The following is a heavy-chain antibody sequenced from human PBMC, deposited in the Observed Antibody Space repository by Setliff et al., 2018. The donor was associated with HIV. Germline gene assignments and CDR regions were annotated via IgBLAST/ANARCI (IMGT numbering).Heavy chain of an antibody. CDR1: GGSISSSSYY. Sequence: PSETLSLTCTVSGGSISSSSYYWGWIRQPPGKGLEWIGSIYYSGSTYYNPSLKSRVTISVDTSKNQFSLDLTSVTAADTAVYFCAGEIAPAARLPNVGGPPPPGYYHYMDVWDNGTTVTVSS. CDR3: AGEIAPAARLPNVGGPPPPGYYHYMDV. D-gene: IGHD2-8*01. CDR2: IYYSGST. V-gene: IGHV4-39*07. J-gene: IGHJ6*03.